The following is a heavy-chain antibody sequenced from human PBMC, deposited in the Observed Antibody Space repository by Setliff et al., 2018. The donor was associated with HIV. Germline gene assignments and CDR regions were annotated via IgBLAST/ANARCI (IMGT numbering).Heavy chain of an antibody. CDR3: ARDSDNFWSGYYAAFDY. Sequence: ASVKVSCKASASRYSFTAYNMHWVRQAPGQGLEWVGWINPNTGGTNYAQKLQGRVTMTTDTSSSTAYLDLRSLRSDDTAVYYCARDSDNFWSGYYAAFDYWGQGTLVTVS. CDR2: INPNTGGT. J-gene: IGHJ4*02. CDR1: ASRYSFTAYN. V-gene: IGHV1-2*02. D-gene: IGHD3-3*01.